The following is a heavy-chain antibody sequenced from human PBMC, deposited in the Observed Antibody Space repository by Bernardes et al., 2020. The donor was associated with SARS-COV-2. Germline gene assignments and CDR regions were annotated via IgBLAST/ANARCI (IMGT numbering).Heavy chain of an antibody. CDR2: IIPILGIA. CDR1: GGTFSSYT. CDR3: ARGNTYYYDSSGYYFVY. J-gene: IGHJ4*02. D-gene: IGHD3-22*01. Sequence: SVKVSCKASGGTFSSYTISWVRQAPGQGLEWMGRIIPILGIANYAQKFQGRVTITADKSTSTAYMELSSLRSEDTAVYYCARGNTYYYDSSGYYFVYWGQGTLVTVSS. V-gene: IGHV1-69*02.